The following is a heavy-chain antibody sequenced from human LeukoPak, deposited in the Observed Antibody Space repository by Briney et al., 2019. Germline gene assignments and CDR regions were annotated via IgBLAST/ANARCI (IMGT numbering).Heavy chain of an antibody. CDR3: AKDRLRGGYGFDLMDY. CDR2: ISSSSSTI. V-gene: IGHV3-48*01. D-gene: IGHD5-18*01. J-gene: IGHJ4*02. Sequence: GGSLRLSCAASGFTFSSYGMTWVRQAPGKGLEWVSYISSSSSTIYYADSVKGRFTISRDNSKNTLYLQMHSLRAEDTAVYYCAKDRLRGGYGFDLMDYWGQGTLVTVSS. CDR1: GFTFSSYG.